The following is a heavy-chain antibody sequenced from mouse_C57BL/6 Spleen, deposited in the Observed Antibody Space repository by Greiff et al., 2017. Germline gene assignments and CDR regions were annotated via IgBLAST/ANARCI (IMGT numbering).Heavy chain of an antibody. Sequence: EVQRVESGGGLVKPGGSLKLSCAASGFTFSDYGMTWVRQAPEKGLEWVAYISSGSSTIYYADTVKGRFTISRDNAKNTLFLQMTSLRSEDTAMYDCARWGYYGNYEAMYYWGQGTSVTVSS. CDR1: GFTFSDYG. J-gene: IGHJ4*01. D-gene: IGHD2-1*01. CDR3: ARWGYYGNYEAMYY. V-gene: IGHV5-17*01. CDR2: ISSGSSTI.